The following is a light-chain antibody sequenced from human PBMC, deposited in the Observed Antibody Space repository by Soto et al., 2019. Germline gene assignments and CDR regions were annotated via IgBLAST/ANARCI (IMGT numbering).Light chain of an antibody. J-gene: IGKJ5*01. CDR1: QSVSRN. CDR2: DAY. CDR3: QQRSNWPTIT. Sequence: DMLITQSPATLSLSQGDRATLSCRDSQSVSRNLAWFQQKPGQAPRLIIYDAYTMATGFPARFSGSGSGTEFTLTISSLQSEDFAVYYCQQRSNWPTITCGQGTRLEIK. V-gene: IGKV3-15*01.